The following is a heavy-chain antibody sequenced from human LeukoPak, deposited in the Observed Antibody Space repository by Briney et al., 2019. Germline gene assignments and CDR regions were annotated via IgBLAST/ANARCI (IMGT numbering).Heavy chain of an antibody. V-gene: IGHV3-30-3*01. CDR2: ISYDGSNK. Sequence: GGSLRLSCAASGFTFSSYAMHWVRQAPGKGLEWVAVISYDGSNKYYADSVKGRFTISRDNSKNTLYLQMNSLRAEDTAVYYCARDNYGTDVWGQGTTVTVSS. CDR3: ARDNYGTDV. CDR1: GFTFSSYA. J-gene: IGHJ6*02.